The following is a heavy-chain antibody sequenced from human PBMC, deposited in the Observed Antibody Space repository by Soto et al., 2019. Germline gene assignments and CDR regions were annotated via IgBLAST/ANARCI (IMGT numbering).Heavy chain of an antibody. D-gene: IGHD2-21*02. J-gene: IGHJ6*02. V-gene: IGHV4-39*07. CDR2: IYYSGST. Sequence: SETLSLTCTVSGGSISNIDYYWGWIRQPPGKGLEWIGSIYYSGSTYYNPSLKSRVTISVDTSNNQFSLKLNSVTAADTAVYYCARDLWGYCGADCYPLDVWGQGTTVTVSS. CDR3: ARDLWGYCGADCYPLDV. CDR1: GGSISNIDYY.